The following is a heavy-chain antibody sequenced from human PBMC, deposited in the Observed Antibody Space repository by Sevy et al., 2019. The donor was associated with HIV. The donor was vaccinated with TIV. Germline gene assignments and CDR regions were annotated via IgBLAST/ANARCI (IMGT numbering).Heavy chain of an antibody. CDR2: ITSSGSTI. CDR3: ARAQDYYDSSGAYYFDY. J-gene: IGHJ4*02. V-gene: IGHV3-48*03. D-gene: IGHD3-22*01. CDR1: GFTFSIYE. Sequence: GGSLRLSSAASGFTFSIYEMNWVRQAPGKGLEWVSYITSSGSTIYYADSVKGRFTISRDNAKNSLYLQMNSLRAEDTAIYYCARAQDYYDSSGAYYFDYWGQGALVTVSS.